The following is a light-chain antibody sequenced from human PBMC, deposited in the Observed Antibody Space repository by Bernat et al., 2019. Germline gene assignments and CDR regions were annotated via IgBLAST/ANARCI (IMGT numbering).Light chain of an antibody. CDR1: QSVSNY. CDR3: QQRSNRPTT. Sequence: EIVLTQSPATLSLSPGERATLSCRASQSVSNYLAWYQQKPGQAPRLLIYDASNRANGVPARFSGSVYATDFTLTISSLESEDSAVYYCQQRSNRPTTFGQGTTLEIK. V-gene: IGKV3-11*01. CDR2: DAS. J-gene: IGKJ5*01.